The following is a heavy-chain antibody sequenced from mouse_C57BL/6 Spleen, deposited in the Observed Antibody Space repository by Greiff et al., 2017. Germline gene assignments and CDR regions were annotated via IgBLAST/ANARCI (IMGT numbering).Heavy chain of an antibody. CDR3: ARGYGSSLYAMDY. CDR2: IDPSDSYT. Sequence: QVQLQQPGAELVMPGASVKLSCKASGYTFPSYWMHWVKQRPGQGLEWIGEIDPSDSYTNYNQKFKGKSTLTVDKSSSTAYMQLSSLTSEDSAVYYCARGYGSSLYAMDYWGQGTSVTVSS. D-gene: IGHD1-1*01. CDR1: GYTFPSYW. V-gene: IGHV1-69*01. J-gene: IGHJ4*01.